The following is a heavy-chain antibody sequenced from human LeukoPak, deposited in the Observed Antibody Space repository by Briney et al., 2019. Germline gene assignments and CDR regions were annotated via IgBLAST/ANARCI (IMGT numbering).Heavy chain of an antibody. D-gene: IGHD2-21*02. CDR1: GFAFSTYS. J-gene: IGHJ4*02. V-gene: IGHV3-21*01. CDR2: ITSSRIYI. Sequence: GGSLRLSCAASGFAFSTYSMNWVRQAPGKGLEWVSSITSSRIYIYYADSVKGRFTISRDNAKNSLYLQMNSLRAEDTAVYYCARDGSRGNLVTAPDFWGQGTLVTVSS. CDR3: ARDGSRGNLVTAPDF.